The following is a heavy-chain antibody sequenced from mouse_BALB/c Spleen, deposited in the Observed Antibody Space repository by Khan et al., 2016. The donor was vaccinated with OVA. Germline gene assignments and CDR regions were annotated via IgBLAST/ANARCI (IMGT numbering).Heavy chain of an antibody. V-gene: IGHV1-69*02. D-gene: IGHD1-1*02. CDR2: VYPSDSYT. Sequence: QVQLQQPGAELVRPGASVKLSCKASGYTFTNYWINWVKQRPGQGLEWIGNVYPSDSYTNYNQKFKDKATLTVDKSSSTAYMQLRSPTSDDSAVFDCTREGGGGSAFAYWGQGTMVTVAA. J-gene: IGHJ3*01. CDR3: TREGGGGSAFAY. CDR1: GYTFTNYW.